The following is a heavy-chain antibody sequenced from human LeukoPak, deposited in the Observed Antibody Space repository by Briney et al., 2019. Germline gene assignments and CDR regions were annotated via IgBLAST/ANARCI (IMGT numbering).Heavy chain of an antibody. D-gene: IGHD6-19*01. J-gene: IGHJ4*02. CDR2: ISGSGANT. CDR3: AKILVRSGWYNDY. V-gene: IGHV3-23*01. CDR1: GFTFSTYA. Sequence: PGGSLRLSCAASGFTFSTYAMSWVRQAPGKGLEWVSTISGSGANTYYADSVRGRFTISRDNSKNTLYLQMNSLRAEDTAVYYCAKILVRSGWYNDYWGQGTLVTVSS.